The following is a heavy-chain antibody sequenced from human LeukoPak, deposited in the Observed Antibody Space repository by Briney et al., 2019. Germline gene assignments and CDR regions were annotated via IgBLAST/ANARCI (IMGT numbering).Heavy chain of an antibody. CDR2: ISGSGGST. V-gene: IGHV3-23*01. Sequence: GGTLRLSCAASGFTFSSYGMSWVRQAPGKGLEWVSAISGSGGSTYYADSVKGRFTISRDNSKNTPYLQMNSLRAEDTAVYYCAREIGPRQLDLWGSAFDYWGQGTLVTVSS. CDR1: GFTFSSYG. J-gene: IGHJ4*02. D-gene: IGHD5-18*01. CDR3: AREIGPRQLDLWGSAFDY.